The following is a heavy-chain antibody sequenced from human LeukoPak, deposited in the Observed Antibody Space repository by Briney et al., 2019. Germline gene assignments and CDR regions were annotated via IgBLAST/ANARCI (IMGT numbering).Heavy chain of an antibody. J-gene: IGHJ4*02. CDR3: ARGVGGRRRDGYKLGFHFDY. Sequence: SETLSLTCTVSGGSISSGGYYWSWIRQHPGKGLEWIGYIYYSGSTYYNPSLKSRVTISVDTSKNQFSLKLSSVTAADTAVYYCARGVGGRRRDGYKLGFHFDYWGQGTLVTVSS. CDR2: IYYSGST. CDR1: GGSISSGGYY. V-gene: IGHV4-31*03. D-gene: IGHD5-24*01.